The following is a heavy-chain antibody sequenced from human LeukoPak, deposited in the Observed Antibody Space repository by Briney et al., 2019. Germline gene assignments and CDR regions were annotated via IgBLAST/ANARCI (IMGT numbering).Heavy chain of an antibody. V-gene: IGHV4-38-2*02. CDR3: ARRKIVAASDY. D-gene: IGHD6-25*01. CDR1: GYSISSSYY. CDR2: ISPGGST. J-gene: IGHJ4*02. Sequence: SETLSLTGTVSGYSISSSYYWGWIRQPPGKGLEWMGSISPGGSTYYNPSLNSRVPLSVDPSKNQFSLKLSSVTAADTAVYYCARRKIVAASDYWGQGTLVTVSS.